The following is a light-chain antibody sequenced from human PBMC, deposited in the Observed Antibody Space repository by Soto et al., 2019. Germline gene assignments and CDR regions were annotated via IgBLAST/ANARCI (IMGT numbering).Light chain of an antibody. CDR2: EVS. J-gene: IGLJ2*01. CDR3: SSYTSSSTSDVV. CDR1: SSDVGGYKY. V-gene: IGLV2-14*01. Sequence: QSALTQPASVSGSPGQSITISCTGTSSDVGGYKYVSWYQQYPGKAPKLMIYEVSNRPSGVSNRFSGSKSGNTASLTISGLQAVDEADDYCSSYTSSSTSDVVFGGGTKLTVL.